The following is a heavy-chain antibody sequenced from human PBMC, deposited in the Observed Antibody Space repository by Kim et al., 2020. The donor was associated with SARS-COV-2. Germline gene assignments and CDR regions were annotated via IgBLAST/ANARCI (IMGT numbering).Heavy chain of an antibody. CDR3: ARVGLGTWFGELGPYYYYYGMDV. Sequence: SETLSLTCAVYGGSFSGYYWSWIRQPPGKGLEWIGEINHSGSTNYNPSLKSRVTISVDTSKNQFSLKLSSVTAADTAVYYCARVGLGTWFGELGPYYYYYGMDVWGQGTTVTVSS. CDR2: INHSGST. D-gene: IGHD3-10*01. CDR1: GGSFSGYY. J-gene: IGHJ6*02. V-gene: IGHV4-34*01.